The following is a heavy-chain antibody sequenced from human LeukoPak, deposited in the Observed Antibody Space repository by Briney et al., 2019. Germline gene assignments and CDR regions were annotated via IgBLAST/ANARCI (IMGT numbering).Heavy chain of an antibody. Sequence: PGGSLRLSCAASGFTFSDYYMSWIRQAPGKGLEWVSYISSSGSTIYYADSVKGRFTISRDNAKNSLYLQMNSLRAEDTAVYYCARDREVGATRAVRYWGQGTLVTVSS. CDR1: GFTFSDYY. V-gene: IGHV3-11*04. CDR2: ISSSGSTI. J-gene: IGHJ4*02. D-gene: IGHD1-26*01. CDR3: ARDREVGATRAVRY.